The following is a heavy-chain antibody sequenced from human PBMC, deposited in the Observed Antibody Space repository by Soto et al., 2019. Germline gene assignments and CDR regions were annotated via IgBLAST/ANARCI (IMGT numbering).Heavy chain of an antibody. CDR1: GYTFTSYG. D-gene: IGHD3-10*01. V-gene: IGHV1-18*01. CDR2: ISTYNGNT. J-gene: IGHJ6*02. Sequence: QVQLVQSGAEVKKPGASVKVSCKASGYTFTSYGISWVRQAPGQGLEWMGWISTYNGNTTYAQKLQGRVTMATDTAASAAYIELRSLRSDDTAVYYCARDKEWFGALLGDGNGMDFWGQGTTVTVSS. CDR3: ARDKEWFGALLGDGNGMDF.